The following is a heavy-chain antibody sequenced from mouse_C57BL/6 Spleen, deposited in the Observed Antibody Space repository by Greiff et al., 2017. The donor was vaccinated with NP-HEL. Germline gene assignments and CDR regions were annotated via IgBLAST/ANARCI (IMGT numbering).Heavy chain of an antibody. CDR1: GYTFTSYG. CDR3: ARRDDYDDVYAMDY. CDR2: IYPRSGNT. V-gene: IGHV1-81*01. D-gene: IGHD2-4*01. J-gene: IGHJ4*01. Sequence: LQESGAELARPGASVKLSCKASGYTFTSYGISWVKQRTGQGLEWIGEIYPRSGNTYYNEKFKGKATLTADKSSSTAYMELRSLTSEDSAVYFCARRDDYDDVYAMDYWGQGTSGTVSS.